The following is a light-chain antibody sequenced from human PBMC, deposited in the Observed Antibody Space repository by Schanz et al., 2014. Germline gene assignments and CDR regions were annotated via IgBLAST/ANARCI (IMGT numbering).Light chain of an antibody. CDR2: EGS. CDR1: SGDVGSYNL. CDR3: SSHGGSRV. V-gene: IGLV2-14*02. Sequence: QSALTQPASVSGSPGQSITISCTGTSGDVGSYNLVSWYQQHPGKAPKLMIYEGSKRPSGVSNRFSGSKSGNTASLTVSGLQAEDEADYYCSSHGGSRVFGGGTKLTVL. J-gene: IGLJ3*02.